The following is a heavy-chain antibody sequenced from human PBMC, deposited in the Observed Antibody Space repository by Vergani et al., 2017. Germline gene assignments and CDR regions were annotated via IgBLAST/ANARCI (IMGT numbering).Heavy chain of an antibody. J-gene: IGHJ5*02. V-gene: IGHV4-39*01. Sequence: QLQLQESGPGLVKPSETLSLTCTVSGGSISSSSYYWGWIRQPPGKGLEWIGSIYYSGSTYYNPSLKSRVTISVDTSKNQFSLNLSSVTAADTAVYYCAEVVVPAAMGFDPWGQGTLVTVSA. CDR1: GGSISSSSYY. CDR3: AEVVVPAAMGFDP. CDR2: IYYSGST. D-gene: IGHD2-2*01.